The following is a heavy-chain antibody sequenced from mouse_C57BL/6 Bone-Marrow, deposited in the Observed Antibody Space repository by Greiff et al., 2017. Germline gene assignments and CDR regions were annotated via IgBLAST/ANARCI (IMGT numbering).Heavy chain of an antibody. Sequence: EVKLVESGPGLVKPSQSLSLTCSVTGYSITSGYYWNWIRQFPGNKLEWMCYISYDGSNNYNPSLKNRISITRDTSKNQFFLKLNSVTTEDTATYYCARGKNYYLYFDYWGQGTTLTVSS. CDR2: ISYDGSN. CDR1: GYSITSGYY. D-gene: IGHD1-1*01. J-gene: IGHJ2*01. CDR3: ARGKNYYLYFDY. V-gene: IGHV3-6*01.